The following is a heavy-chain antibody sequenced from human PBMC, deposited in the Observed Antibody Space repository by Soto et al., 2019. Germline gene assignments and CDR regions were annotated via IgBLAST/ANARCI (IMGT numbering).Heavy chain of an antibody. D-gene: IGHD5-18*01. CDR2: FYYSERT. CDR3: GRQPYGAYRYFFDN. CDR1: GGSISSGPYS. Sequence: SETLSLTCTVSGGSISSGPYSWGWIRQPPGEGLEWIGTFYYSERTHYNPSLESRVTISVDTSNNQFSLELSSVTATDTAVYYCGRQPYGAYRYFFDNWGQGTQVTVSS. V-gene: IGHV4-39*01. J-gene: IGHJ4*02.